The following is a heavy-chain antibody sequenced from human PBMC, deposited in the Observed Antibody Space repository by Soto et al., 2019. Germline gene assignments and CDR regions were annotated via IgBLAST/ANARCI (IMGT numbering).Heavy chain of an antibody. V-gene: IGHV1-8*01. CDR2: MQPSTGRT. Sequence: ASVKVSCKASGDGFSNYGFNWVRQTAGQGLEWMGWMQPSTGRTGYAQKFQGRVTMTRDTSINTAYMELTTLTSDDTAFYYCARGVSAGVDYWGQGTLVTVSS. CDR1: GDGFSNYG. J-gene: IGHJ4*02. D-gene: IGHD1-26*01. CDR3: ARGVSAGVDY.